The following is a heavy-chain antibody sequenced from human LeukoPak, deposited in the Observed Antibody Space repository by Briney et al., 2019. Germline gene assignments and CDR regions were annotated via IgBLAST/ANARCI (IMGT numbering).Heavy chain of an antibody. CDR2: ISSSSSYI. Sequence: GGSLRLSCAASGFTFSSYSMNWVRQAPGKGLEWVSSISSSSSYIYYADSVKGRFTISRDNAKNSLYLQISSLRAEDTAIYYCARDGLITVAGRPDYWGQGTLVTVSS. J-gene: IGHJ4*02. V-gene: IGHV3-21*01. D-gene: IGHD6-19*01. CDR1: GFTFSSYS. CDR3: ARDGLITVAGRPDY.